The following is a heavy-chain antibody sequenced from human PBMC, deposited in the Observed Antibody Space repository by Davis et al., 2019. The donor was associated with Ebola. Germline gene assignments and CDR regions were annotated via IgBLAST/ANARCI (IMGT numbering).Heavy chain of an antibody. V-gene: IGHV4-34*01. D-gene: IGHD2-2*01. CDR1: GRSFSGHY. J-gene: IGHJ5*02. CDR2: INYSGST. CDR3: ARGRWGLLVGKQFDP. Sequence: SETLSLTCAVYGRSFSGHYWSWIRQPPGKGLEWIGEINYSGSTNYDPSLKSRVTISVDTSKSQFSLKLSSVTAADTAVYYCARGRWGLLVGKQFDPWGQGTLVTVSS.